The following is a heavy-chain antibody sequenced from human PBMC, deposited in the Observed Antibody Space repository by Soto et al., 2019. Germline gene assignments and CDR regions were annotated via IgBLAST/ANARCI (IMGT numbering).Heavy chain of an antibody. CDR2: ISSRNSYK. D-gene: IGHD3-22*01. V-gene: IGHV3-11*06. CDR1: GFSFSDYY. J-gene: IGHJ4*02. CDR3: ARDYDSSGYRDC. Sequence: RVSVRLSRLVCGFSFSDYYMSWIRQAPGKGLEWVSYISSRNSYKNYADSVKGRLTISRDNAKNSLYLQMNSLKVGDTAVYYCARDYDSSGYRDCWGKGTLVTVSS.